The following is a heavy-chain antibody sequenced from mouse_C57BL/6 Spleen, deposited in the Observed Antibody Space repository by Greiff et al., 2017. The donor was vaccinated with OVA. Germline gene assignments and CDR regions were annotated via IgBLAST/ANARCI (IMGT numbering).Heavy chain of an antibody. CDR1: GYTFTSYW. CDR2: IDPSDSYT. V-gene: IGHV1-69*01. D-gene: IGHD1-1*01. Sequence: QVQLQQSGAELVMPGASVKLSCKASGYTFTSYWMHWVKQRPGQGLEWIGEIDPSDSYTNYNQKFKGKSTLTVDKSSSTAYMQLSSLTSEDSAVYYCARSTVVARDYAMDYWGQGTSVTVSS. J-gene: IGHJ4*01. CDR3: ARSTVVARDYAMDY.